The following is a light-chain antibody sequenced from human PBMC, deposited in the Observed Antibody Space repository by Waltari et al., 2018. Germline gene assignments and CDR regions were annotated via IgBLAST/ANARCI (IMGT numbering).Light chain of an antibody. CDR2: EVS. V-gene: IGLV2-23*02. J-gene: IGLJ2*01. Sequence: QSALTQPASVSGSPGQSITISCTGPSSDVGSSNLVSWYQQHPGKAPKLMIYEVSKRPSGVSNRFSGSKSGNTASLTISGLQAEDEADYYCCSYAGSSTLVFGGGTKLTVL. CDR3: CSYAGSSTLV. CDR1: SSDVGSSNL.